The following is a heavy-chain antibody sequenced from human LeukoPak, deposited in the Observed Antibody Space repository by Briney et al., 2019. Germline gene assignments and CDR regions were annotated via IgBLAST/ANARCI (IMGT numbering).Heavy chain of an antibody. D-gene: IGHD6-13*01. V-gene: IGHV3-23*01. CDR2: LGSTGGST. CDR3: ARGGSWDDYYYYYYMDV. Sequence: GGSLRLSCAASGFTFSGYGMSWVRQAPGKGLEWVSTLGSTGGSTSYADSVRGRFTISRDNSRNTLYLQMNSLRAEDTAVYYCARGGSWDDYYYYYYMDVWGKGTTVTISS. J-gene: IGHJ6*03. CDR1: GFTFSGYG.